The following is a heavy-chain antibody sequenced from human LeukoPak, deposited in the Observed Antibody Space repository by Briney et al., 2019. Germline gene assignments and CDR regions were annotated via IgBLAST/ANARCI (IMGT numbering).Heavy chain of an antibody. J-gene: IGHJ4*02. CDR3: ARQTGAGLFILP. CDR1: GGSISTSNSY. D-gene: IGHD3-3*01. V-gene: IGHV4-39*01. CDR2: IYYSGDT. Sequence: PSETLSLTCAVSGGSISTSNSYWGWIRRPPGKGLEWVGSIYYSGDTYYNPSLKSRVTISVDTSKNQFSLILTSVTAADTAVYYCARQTGAGLFILPGGQGTLVTVSS.